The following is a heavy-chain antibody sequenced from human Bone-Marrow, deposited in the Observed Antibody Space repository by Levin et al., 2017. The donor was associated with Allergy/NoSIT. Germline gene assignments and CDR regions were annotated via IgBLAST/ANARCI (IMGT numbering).Heavy chain of an antibody. CDR2: IWYDESNT. J-gene: IGHJ4*02. D-gene: IGHD3-22*01. V-gene: IGHV3-30*12. CDR3: ARSPLHPQYHAGSSGHLDY. CDR1: GFIFSSYG. Sequence: PGGSLRLSCAASGFIFSSYGMHWVRQAPGKGLEWVAIIWYDESNTYHVDSVKGRFVISRDNSEKKVYLQMNSLRAEDTAVYYCARSPLHPQYHAGSSGHLDYWGQGIQVTVSS.